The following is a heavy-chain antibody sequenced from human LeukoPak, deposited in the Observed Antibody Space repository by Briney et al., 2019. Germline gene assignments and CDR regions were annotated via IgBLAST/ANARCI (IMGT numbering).Heavy chain of an antibody. CDR2: KKQDGSEK. CDR1: GFTFSSYW. J-gene: IGHJ6*02. D-gene: IGHD1-26*01. V-gene: IGHV3-7*03. Sequence: PGGSLRLSCAASGFTFSSYWMSWVRQAPGKGLEWVANKKQDGSEKYYVDSVKGRFTISRDNAKNSLYLQMNSLRAEDTAVYYCARDFKDSGSYYYYYGMDVWGQGTTVTVSS. CDR3: ARDFKDSGSYYYYYGMDV.